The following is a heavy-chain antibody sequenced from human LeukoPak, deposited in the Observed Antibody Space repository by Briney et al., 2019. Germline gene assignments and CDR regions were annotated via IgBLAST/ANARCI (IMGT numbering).Heavy chain of an antibody. CDR1: GFTFSSYS. Sequence: GGSLRLSCAASGFTFSSYSMNWVRQAPGKGLEWVSYISSSSSTIYYADSVKGRFTITRDNAKNSLYLQMNSLRAGDTAVYYCARTLLYYYDSSGLHPWSQGTLVTVSS. CDR3: ARTLLYYYDSSGLHP. CDR2: ISSSSSTI. V-gene: IGHV3-48*01. D-gene: IGHD3-22*01. J-gene: IGHJ5*02.